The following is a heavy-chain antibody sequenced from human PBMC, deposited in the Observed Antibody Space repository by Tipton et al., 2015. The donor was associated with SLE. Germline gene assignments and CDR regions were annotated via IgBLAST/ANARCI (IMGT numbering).Heavy chain of an antibody. CDR2: IYTSGST. D-gene: IGHD6-13*01. V-gene: IGHV4-4*09. CDR1: GGSISSYY. J-gene: IGHJ4*02. Sequence: TLSLTCTVSGGSISSYYWSWIRQPPGKGLEWIGYIYTSGSTNYNPSLKSRVTISVDTSKNQFSLKLSSVTAADTAVYYCAREVGDSSPPGYFDYWGQGTLVTVSS. CDR3: AREVGDSSPPGYFDY.